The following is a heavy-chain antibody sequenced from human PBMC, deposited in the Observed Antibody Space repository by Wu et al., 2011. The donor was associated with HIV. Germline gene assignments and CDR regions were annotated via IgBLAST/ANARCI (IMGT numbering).Heavy chain of an antibody. V-gene: IGHV1-18*01. J-gene: IGHJ4*02. CDR2: ISPYDGDT. CDR3: ARDDSSGWPGGFDY. Sequence: QVQLVQSGAEVKKPGASVKVSCKASGYTFTSYGISWVRQAPGQGLEWIGWISPYDGDTKYPQKLQGRVTMTTDTSTSTAYMXLRSLRSDDTAVYYXARDDSSGWPGGFDYWGQGTLVTVSS. CDR1: GYTFTSYG. D-gene: IGHD6-19*01.